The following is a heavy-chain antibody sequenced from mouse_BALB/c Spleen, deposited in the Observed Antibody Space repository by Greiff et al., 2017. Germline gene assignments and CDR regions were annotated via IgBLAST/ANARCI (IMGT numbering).Heavy chain of an antibody. CDR3: ARGDLWLRREAWFAY. J-gene: IGHJ3*01. CDR1: GFSLTGYG. D-gene: IGHD2-2*01. CDR2: IWGDGST. Sequence: VMLVESGPGLVAPSQSLSITCTVSGFSLTGYGVNWVRQPPGKGLEWLGMIWGDGSTDYNSALKSRLSISKDNSKSQVFLKMNSLQTDDTARYYCARGDLWLRREAWFAYWGQGTLVTVSA. V-gene: IGHV2-6-7*01.